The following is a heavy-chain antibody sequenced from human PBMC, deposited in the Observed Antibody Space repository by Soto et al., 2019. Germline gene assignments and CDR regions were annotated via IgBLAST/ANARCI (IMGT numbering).Heavy chain of an antibody. D-gene: IGHD6-25*01. Sequence: SETLSLTCTVSGGSISSYYWSWIRQPPGKGLEWIGYIYYSGSTNYNPSLKSRVTISVDTSKNQFSLKLSSVTAADTAVYYCARDRIAAWTHYYHGMDVWGQGTTVTVSS. J-gene: IGHJ6*02. CDR2: IYYSGST. CDR3: ARDRIAAWTHYYHGMDV. CDR1: GGSISSYY. V-gene: IGHV4-59*01.